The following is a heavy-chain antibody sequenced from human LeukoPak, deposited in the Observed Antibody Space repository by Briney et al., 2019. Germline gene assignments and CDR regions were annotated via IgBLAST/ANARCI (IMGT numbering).Heavy chain of an antibody. V-gene: IGHV3-23*01. J-gene: IGHJ4*02. CDR2: SSGSGGST. CDR3: ARDEWLAHYFDY. Sequence: GGSLRLSCAASGFTFSSYAMSWVRQAPGKGLEWVSASSGSGGSTHYADSVKGRFTISRDNSRNTLYLQMNSLRAEDTAVYYCARDEWLAHYFDYWGQGTLVTVSS. CDR1: GFTFSSYA. D-gene: IGHD6-19*01.